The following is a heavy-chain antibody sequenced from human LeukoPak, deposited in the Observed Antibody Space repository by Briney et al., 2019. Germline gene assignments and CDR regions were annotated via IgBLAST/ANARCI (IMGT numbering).Heavy chain of an antibody. J-gene: IGHJ4*02. D-gene: IGHD2-15*01. CDR2: MNQDGSER. Sequence: GGSLRLSCAASAFTFSSYWMTWVRQAPGKGLEWVANMNQDGSERYYVDSVRGRCTISRDNAKNSLYLQLNSLRAEDTAVYYCAREAGFCSGGSCYRGAFDYWGQGTQVTVSS. CDR3: AREAGFCSGGSCYRGAFDY. V-gene: IGHV3-7*01. CDR1: AFTFSSYW.